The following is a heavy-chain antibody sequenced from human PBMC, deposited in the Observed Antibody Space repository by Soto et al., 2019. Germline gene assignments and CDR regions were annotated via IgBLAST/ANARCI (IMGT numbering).Heavy chain of an antibody. V-gene: IGHV4-34*01. CDR3: VKGSIWCGGTNGMDV. CDR1: GGSFSGYY. D-gene: IGHD3-10*01. Sequence: PSETLSLTCAVYGGSFSGYYWSWIRQPPGKGLEWIGEINHSGSTNYNPSLRSRVTISVATSKSQFSLKLSSVTAADTAVYYCVKGSIWCGGTNGMDVWGQGTTVTVSS. J-gene: IGHJ6*02. CDR2: INHSGST.